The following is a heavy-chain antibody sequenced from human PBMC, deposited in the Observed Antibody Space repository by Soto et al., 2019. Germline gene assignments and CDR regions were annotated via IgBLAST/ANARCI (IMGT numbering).Heavy chain of an antibody. Sequence: PSQTQCLRSTVSGGYLSNVGDYLLCIRPHPGKGLEWIGYIYYSGSTYYNPSLKSRVTISVGTSKNQFSLKLSSVTAADTAVYYCAREPRQLWSYAVDYWGQGTLVTVSS. CDR3: AREPRQLWSYAVDY. CDR2: IYYSGST. CDR1: GGYLSNVGDY. D-gene: IGHD5-18*01. V-gene: IGHV4-31*03. J-gene: IGHJ4*02.